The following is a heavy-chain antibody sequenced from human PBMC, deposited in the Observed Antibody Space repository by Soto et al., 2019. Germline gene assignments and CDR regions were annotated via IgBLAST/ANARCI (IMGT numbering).Heavy chain of an antibody. CDR3: IVEGYSSSWYYN. CDR2: ITGSGGTT. CDR1: GFAFSNYA. Sequence: EVQLLESGGGLVQPGGSLRLSCAASGFAFSNYAMSWVRQAPGKGLQWVSAITGSGGTTYYTDSVEGRFTISRDNSKNTLYLQMNSLRPEDTAVYCCIVEGYSSSWYYNWGQGTLVTVSS. J-gene: IGHJ4*02. D-gene: IGHD6-13*01. V-gene: IGHV3-23*01.